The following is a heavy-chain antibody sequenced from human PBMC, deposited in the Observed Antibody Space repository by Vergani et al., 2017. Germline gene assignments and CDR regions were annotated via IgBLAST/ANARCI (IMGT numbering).Heavy chain of an antibody. V-gene: IGHV4-34*01. J-gene: IGHJ6*03. D-gene: IGHD4-11*01. Sequence: VQLQQWGGGLLKPSETLSLTCVLNGGSFTSYHWTWIRQSPGEGLEWVGDIDHTGRPDYNPSLKSRLTMSVDKSRNQFSLTLNSVTATDTAIYFCARVNTETNGHLYYYYYMDVWGQGTAVTVS. CDR2: IDHTGRP. CDR3: ARVNTETNGHLYYYYYMDV. CDR1: GGSFTSYH.